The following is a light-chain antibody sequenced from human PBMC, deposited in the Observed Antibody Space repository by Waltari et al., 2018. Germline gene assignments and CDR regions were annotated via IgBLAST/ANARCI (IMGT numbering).Light chain of an antibody. V-gene: IGLV1-44*01. CDR2: SNY. Sequence: QSVFTQPPSASGTPGQRVTISCSGGRSNAGRTAAPWYQQVPGTAPKLLIYSNYHRPPGVPERFSASKSGTSASLAISGLQSDDEADYYCAAWDDNLNGQVFGGGTKLTVL. CDR3: AAWDDNLNGQV. J-gene: IGLJ3*02. CDR1: RSNAGRTA.